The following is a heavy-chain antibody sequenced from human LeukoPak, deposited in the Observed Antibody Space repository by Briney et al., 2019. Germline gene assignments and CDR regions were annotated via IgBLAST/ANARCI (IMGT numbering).Heavy chain of an antibody. V-gene: IGHV3-48*01. J-gene: IGHJ3*02. CDR1: GFAFKNAW. Sequence: GGSLRLSCAASGFAFKNAWMSWVRQAPGKGLEWVSYISSSSSTIYYADSVKGRFTISRDNAKNSLYLQMNSLRAEDTAVYYCARDQDILTGYYAFDIWGQGTMVTVSS. CDR3: ARDQDILTGYYAFDI. D-gene: IGHD3-9*01. CDR2: ISSSSSTI.